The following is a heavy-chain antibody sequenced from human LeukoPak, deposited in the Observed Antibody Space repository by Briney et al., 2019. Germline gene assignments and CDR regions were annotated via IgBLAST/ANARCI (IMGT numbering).Heavy chain of an antibody. J-gene: IGHJ6*02. Sequence: GGSLRLSCAASGFTFSSYSMNWVRQAPGKGLEWVSYISSSSSTIYYADSVKGRFTISRDNAKNSLYLQMNSLRAEDTAVYYCARLYSGSYPPYYYGMDVWGQGTTVTVSS. V-gene: IGHV3-48*04. CDR2: ISSSSSTI. CDR3: ARLYSGSYPPYYYGMDV. CDR1: GFTFSSYS. D-gene: IGHD1-26*01.